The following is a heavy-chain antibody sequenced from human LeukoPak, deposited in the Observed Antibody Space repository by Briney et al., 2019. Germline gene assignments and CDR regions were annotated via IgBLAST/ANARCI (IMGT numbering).Heavy chain of an antibody. CDR1: GGSISSGDYY. D-gene: IGHD3-3*01. CDR2: IYYSGST. CDR3: ARVGKFWSGYRQYNWFDP. Sequence: PSETLSLTCTVSGGSISSGDYYWSWIRQPPGKGLEWIGYIYYSGSTYYNPSLKSRVTISVDMSKNQFSLKLRSVTAADTAVYYCARVGKFWSGYRQYNWFDPWGQGTLVTVSS. V-gene: IGHV4-30-4*01. J-gene: IGHJ5*02.